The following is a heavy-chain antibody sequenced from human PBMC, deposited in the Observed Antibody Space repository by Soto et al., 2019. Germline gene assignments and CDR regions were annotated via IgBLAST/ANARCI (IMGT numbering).Heavy chain of an antibody. CDR1: GFTFSGSA. J-gene: IGHJ6*02. D-gene: IGHD2-15*01. V-gene: IGHV3-73*01. CDR3: TRGGYCSGGSCDYYYYYGMDV. CDR2: IRSKANSYAT. Sequence: GGSLRLSCAASGFTFSGSAMHWVRQASGKGLEWVGRIRSKANSYATAYAASVKGRFTISRDDSKNTAYLQMNSLKTEDTAVYYCTRGGYCSGGSCDYYYYYGMDVWGQGTTVTVSS.